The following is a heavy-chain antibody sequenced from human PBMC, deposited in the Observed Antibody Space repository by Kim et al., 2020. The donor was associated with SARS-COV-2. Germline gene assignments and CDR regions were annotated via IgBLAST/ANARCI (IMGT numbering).Heavy chain of an antibody. Sequence: SETLSLTCTVSGGSVSSGSYYWSWIRQPPGKGLEWIGYIYYSGSTNYNPSLKSRVTISVDTSKNQFSLKLSSVTAADTAVYYCARDQSGCSGGSCDQNWFDPWGQGTLVTVSS. CDR3: ARDQSGCSGGSCDQNWFDP. J-gene: IGHJ5*02. CDR2: IYYSGST. V-gene: IGHV4-61*01. CDR1: GGSVSSGSYY. D-gene: IGHD2-15*01.